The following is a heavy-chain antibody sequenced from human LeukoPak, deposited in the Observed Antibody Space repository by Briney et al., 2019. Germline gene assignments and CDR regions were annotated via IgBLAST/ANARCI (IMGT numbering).Heavy chain of an antibody. D-gene: IGHD2-21*01. CDR2: IGRNGGST. CDR3: ARVGDCDAFDI. V-gene: IGHV3-64*01. Sequence: AGGSLGLSCAASGFTFSSYAMHWVRQAPGKGLEYVSAIGRNGGSTFYANSVKGRFTISRDNSKNTLYLQMGSLRAEDMAVYYCARVGDCDAFDIWGQGTMVTVSS. CDR1: GFTFSSYA. J-gene: IGHJ3*02.